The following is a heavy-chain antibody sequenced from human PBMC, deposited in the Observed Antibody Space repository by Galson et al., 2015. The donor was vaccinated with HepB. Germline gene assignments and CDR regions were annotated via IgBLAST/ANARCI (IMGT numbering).Heavy chain of an antibody. J-gene: IGHJ6*02. V-gene: IGHV3-30*18. CDR1: GFTFNHYG. Sequence: SLRLSCAASGFTFNHYGMHWVRQAPGKGLEWVAVISFDGNDRYYADYVKGRFTISRDSSKNTVNLQMNSLRTEDTAVYYCAKTMDGHFYYYGMDVWGQGTTVTVSS. D-gene: IGHD5-24*01. CDR2: ISFDGNDR. CDR3: AKTMDGHFYYYGMDV.